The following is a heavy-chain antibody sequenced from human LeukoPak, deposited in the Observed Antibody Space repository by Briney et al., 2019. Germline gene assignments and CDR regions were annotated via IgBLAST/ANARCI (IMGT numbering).Heavy chain of an antibody. CDR1: GYSISSGYY. Sequence: SETLTLTCAGSGYSISSGYYWGWIRQPPGKGLEWIGSMYHSWSTYYNPSLKSRVTISVDTSKNQFSLKLSSVTAADTAVYYCARAPVRSGWVINWFDPWGQGTLVTVSS. D-gene: IGHD6-19*01. V-gene: IGHV4-38-2*01. CDR2: MYHSWST. CDR3: ARAPVRSGWVINWFDP. J-gene: IGHJ5*02.